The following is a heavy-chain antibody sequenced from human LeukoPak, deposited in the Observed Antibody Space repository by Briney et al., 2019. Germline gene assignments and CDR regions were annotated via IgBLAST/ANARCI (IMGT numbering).Heavy chain of an antibody. V-gene: IGHV5-51*01. J-gene: IGHJ4*02. CDR3: VMRGYYPGYSDH. Sequence: GESLKISCKASGYTFRTSWIGWVRLMPGKGLEWMAITYPGDSDTKYGPSFQGQVSISVDTFISTAYLHWSRLKASDTAIYYCVMRGYYPGYSDHGGQGTVVSVFS. D-gene: IGHD3-3*01. CDR1: GYTFRTSW. CDR2: TYPGDSDT.